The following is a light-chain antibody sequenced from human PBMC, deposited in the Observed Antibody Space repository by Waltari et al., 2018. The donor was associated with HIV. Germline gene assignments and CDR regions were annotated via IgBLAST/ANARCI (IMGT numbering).Light chain of an antibody. CDR2: GAS. CDR1: QSVSSN. Sequence: DIVMTQSPAPLSVSPGERATLSCRASQSVSSNLAWYQQKPGQAPRLLIYGASTRATGIPARFSGSGSGTEFTLTISSLQSEDFAVYFCQQYNKWPPWTFGQGTKVEIK. CDR3: QQYNKWPPWT. J-gene: IGKJ1*01. V-gene: IGKV3-15*01.